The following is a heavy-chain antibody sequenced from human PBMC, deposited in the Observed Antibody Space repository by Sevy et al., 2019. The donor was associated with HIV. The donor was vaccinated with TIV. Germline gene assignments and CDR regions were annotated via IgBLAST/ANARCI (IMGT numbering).Heavy chain of an antibody. Sequence: ETLSLTCAVYGGSFSGYYWSWIRQPPGKGLEWIGEINHSGSTNYNPSLKSRVTISVDTSKNQFSLKLSSVTAADTAVYYCARLYDFWSGYRGGFDYWGQGTLVTVSS. CDR1: GGSFSGYY. CDR2: INHSGST. V-gene: IGHV4-34*01. J-gene: IGHJ4*02. D-gene: IGHD3-3*01. CDR3: ARLYDFWSGYRGGFDY.